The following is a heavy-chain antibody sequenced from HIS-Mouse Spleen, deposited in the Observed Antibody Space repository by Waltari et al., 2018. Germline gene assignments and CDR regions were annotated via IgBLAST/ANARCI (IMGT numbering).Heavy chain of an antibody. CDR1: GFTVSSNY. CDR3: AREPKGYGPEYFDY. V-gene: IGHV3-66*01. Sequence: EVQLVESGGGLVQPGGSLRLSCAASGFTVSSNYMSWVRQAPGKGLEWVSVIYSGGSTYYADSVKGRFTISRDNSKNTLYLQMNSLRAEDTAVYYCAREPKGYGPEYFDYWGQGTLVTVSS. CDR2: IYSGGST. D-gene: IGHD5-18*01. J-gene: IGHJ4*02.